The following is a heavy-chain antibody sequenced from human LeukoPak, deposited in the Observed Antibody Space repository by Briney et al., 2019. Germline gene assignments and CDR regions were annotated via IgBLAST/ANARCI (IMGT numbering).Heavy chain of an antibody. D-gene: IGHD5-18*01. CDR1: GFTFSSYG. CDR3: ARGSRRGYSYGYSAFDI. J-gene: IGHJ3*02. CDR2: ISYDGSNK. V-gene: IGHV3-30*19. Sequence: GGSLRLPCAASGFTFSSYGMHWVRQAPGKGLEWVAVISYDGSNKYYADSVKGRFTISRDNSKNTLYLQMNSLRAEDTAVYYCARGSRRGYSYGYSAFDIWGQGTMVTVSS.